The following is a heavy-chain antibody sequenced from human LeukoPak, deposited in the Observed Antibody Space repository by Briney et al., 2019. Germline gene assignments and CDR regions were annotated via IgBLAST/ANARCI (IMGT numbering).Heavy chain of an antibody. J-gene: IGHJ3*02. D-gene: IGHD2/OR15-2a*01. CDR3: ANRLNNAFEM. CDR2: ISTDVSHK. CDR1: GFTFSQYD. V-gene: IGHV3-30*18. Sequence: GGSLRLSCAVSGFTFSQYDMHWVRQAPGKGLEWVAVISTDVSHKYYADYVEGRFTISRDNSRNTMYLQMNSLRPEDTAIYYCANRLNNAFEMWGQGTMVTVFS.